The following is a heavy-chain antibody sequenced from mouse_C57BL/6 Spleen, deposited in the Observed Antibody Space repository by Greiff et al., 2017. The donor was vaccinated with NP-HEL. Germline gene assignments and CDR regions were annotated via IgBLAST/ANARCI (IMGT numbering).Heavy chain of an antibody. CDR2: IDPSDSYT. CDR3: ARSGRVFDY. J-gene: IGHJ2*01. V-gene: IGHV1-59*01. D-gene: IGHD4-1*01. CDR1: GYTFTSYW. Sequence: VQLQQPGAELVRPGTSVKLSCKASGYTFTSYWMHWVKQRPGQGLEWIGVIDPSDSYTNYNQKFKGKATLTVDTSSSTAYMQLSSLTSEDSAVYDCARSGRVFDYWGQGTTLTVSS.